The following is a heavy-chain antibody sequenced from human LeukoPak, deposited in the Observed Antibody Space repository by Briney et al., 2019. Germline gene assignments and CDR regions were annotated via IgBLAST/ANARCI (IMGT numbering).Heavy chain of an antibody. D-gene: IGHD2-2*01. Sequence: GGSLRLSCAASGFTFSSYGMHWVRQAPGKGLEWVAVISYDGSNKYYADSVKGRFTISRDNSKNTLYLQMNSLRAEDTAVYYCATLQVPSVLNWFDPWGQGTLVTVSS. CDR3: ATLQVPSVLNWFDP. J-gene: IGHJ5*02. V-gene: IGHV3-30*03. CDR2: ISYDGSNK. CDR1: GFTFSSYG.